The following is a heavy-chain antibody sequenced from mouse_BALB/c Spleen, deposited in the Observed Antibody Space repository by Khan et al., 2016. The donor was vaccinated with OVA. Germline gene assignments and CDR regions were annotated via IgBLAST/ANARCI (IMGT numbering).Heavy chain of an antibody. V-gene: IGHV1-20*02. CDR2: INPHIGET. Sequence: VQLKQSGPELVKPGASVKISCKASGYSFTGYFMNWVMQSHGKSLEWIGRINPHIGETFYNQKFKGKATLTVDESSSTAHMELRSLASEDSAVYYCARIYCSDFDYWGQGTPLTVSS. D-gene: IGHD1-1*01. CDR3: ARIYCSDFDY. CDR1: GYSFTGYF. J-gene: IGHJ2*01.